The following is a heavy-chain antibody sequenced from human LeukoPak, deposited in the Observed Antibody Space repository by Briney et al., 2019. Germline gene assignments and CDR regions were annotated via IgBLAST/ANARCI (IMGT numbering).Heavy chain of an antibody. D-gene: IGHD2-2*01. CDR3: ARDLEHCRNIICSNSAY. CDR2: ISTYNGNT. Sequence: VASVKVSCKGSGYNFDRYGVNWVRQAPGQGLERVGWISTYNGNTFYAQKFEGRVSMTTDTSTNTVYMDLRSLRSDDTAVYYCARDLEHCRNIICSNSAYWGQGTLVTVSS. V-gene: IGHV1-18*04. CDR1: GYNFDRYG. J-gene: IGHJ4*02.